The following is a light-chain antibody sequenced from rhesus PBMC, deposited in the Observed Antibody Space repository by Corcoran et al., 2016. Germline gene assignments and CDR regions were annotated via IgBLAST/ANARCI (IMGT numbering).Light chain of an antibody. J-gene: IGLJ6*01. V-gene: IGLV2S7*01. Sequence: QSAPPQPPSVSGSPGQSVTISSTGTSSDVGTFNYVSWYQEHTGKAPKLIIFEATKRPSGVSDRFSASKSGNTASLTISGLQAEDEATYHCCSYTISDTFVFGGGTKLTVL. CDR3: CSYTISDTFV. CDR1: SSDVGTFNY. CDR2: EAT.